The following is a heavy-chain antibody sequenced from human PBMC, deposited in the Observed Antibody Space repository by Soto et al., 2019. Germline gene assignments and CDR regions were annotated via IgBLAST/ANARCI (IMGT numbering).Heavy chain of an antibody. Sequence: SETLSLTCTVTGDSISSYYWSWIRQPPGKGLEWIGYIYYSGSTNYNPSLKSRVTISVDTSKNQFSLKLSSVTAADTAVYYCARQYYYGSGSSLYYYYYGMDVWGQGTTVTVSS. CDR1: GDSISSYY. J-gene: IGHJ6*02. CDR2: IYYSGST. D-gene: IGHD3-10*01. V-gene: IGHV4-59*01. CDR3: ARQYYYGSGSSLYYYYYGMDV.